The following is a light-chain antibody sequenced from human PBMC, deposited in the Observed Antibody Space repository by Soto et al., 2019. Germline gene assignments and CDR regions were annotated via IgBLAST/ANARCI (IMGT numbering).Light chain of an antibody. Sequence: QSALTLPRSVSGSPGQSVTISCTGTSSDVGGYNYVSWYQQHPGKAPKLMIYDVSKWPSGVPDRISGSKCGNMASLTISGPQSRDQAYISYRSYLGNSLVVFSLGTK. CDR2: DVS. CDR1: SSDVGGYNY. V-gene: IGLV2-11*01. J-gene: IGLJ3*02. CDR3: RSYLGNSLVV.